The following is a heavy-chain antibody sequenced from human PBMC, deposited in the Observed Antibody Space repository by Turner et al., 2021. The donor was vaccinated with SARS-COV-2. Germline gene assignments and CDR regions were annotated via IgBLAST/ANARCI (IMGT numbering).Heavy chain of an antibody. J-gene: IGHJ4*02. V-gene: IGHV3-30-3*01. D-gene: IGHD1-26*01. CDR3: ASGYSGGYWAPFDY. CDR2: ISNDGSNK. Sequence: QVQLVESGGGVVQPGRSLSLSCAASGFTSSSYAMHWVRQAPGKGLEGVAVISNDGSNKNYADSVKGGFTISSDNTKNTLYLQMNSLRAEDAAVYYCASGYSGGYWAPFDYWGQGTLVTVSS. CDR1: GFTSSSYA.